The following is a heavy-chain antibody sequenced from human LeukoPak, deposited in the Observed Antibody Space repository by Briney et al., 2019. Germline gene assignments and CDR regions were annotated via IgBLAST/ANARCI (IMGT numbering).Heavy chain of an antibody. Sequence: GGSLRLSCEASGFTFTTYSMTWVRQAPGKGLEWVSIISSGSSAIFSADALKGRFTISRDDAKNLLYLDMNSLRAEDTAVYYCARGATVVSWFDPWGQGTLVTVTS. CDR1: GFTFTTYS. D-gene: IGHD1-26*01. CDR2: ISSGSSAI. J-gene: IGHJ5*02. V-gene: IGHV3-21*01. CDR3: ARGATVVSWFDP.